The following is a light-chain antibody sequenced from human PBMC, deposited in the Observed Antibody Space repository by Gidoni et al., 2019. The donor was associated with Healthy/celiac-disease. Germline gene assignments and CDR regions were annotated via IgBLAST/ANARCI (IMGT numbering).Light chain of an antibody. CDR2: VAS. CDR3: QQYNNWHPYT. Sequence: EVVMTPTPATLSVSPGERATLSCRASKRGSSNLAWYQQKPGQAPTLLIYVASTSATGIPARFSGSGSGTEFIITISSLQSEDFAVYYCQQYNNWHPYTFGQGTKLEIK. CDR1: KRGSSN. J-gene: IGKJ2*01. V-gene: IGKV3-15*01.